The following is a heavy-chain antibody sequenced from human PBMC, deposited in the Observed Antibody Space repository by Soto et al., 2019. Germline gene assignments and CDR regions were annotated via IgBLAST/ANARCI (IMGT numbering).Heavy chain of an antibody. J-gene: IGHJ4*02. V-gene: IGHV4-39*01. CDR3: ARALELSIAAAGIDY. Sequence: QLQLQESGPGLVKPSETLSLTCTVSGGSISSSSYYWGWIRQPPGKGLEWIGSIYYSGSTYYNPSLKSRVTISVDTSKNQFSLKLSSVTAADTAVYYCARALELSIAAAGIDYWGQGTLVTVSS. CDR2: IYYSGST. D-gene: IGHD6-13*01. CDR1: GGSISSSSYY.